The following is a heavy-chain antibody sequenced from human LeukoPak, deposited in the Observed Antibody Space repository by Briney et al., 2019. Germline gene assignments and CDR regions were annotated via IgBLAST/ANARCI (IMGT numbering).Heavy chain of an antibody. CDR3: ARQYYYDCGAFFDY. CDR1: GGSFSGYY. J-gene: IGHJ4*02. D-gene: IGHD3-22*01. Sequence: SETLSLTCTVYGGSFSGYYWSWIRQPPGKGLEWIGEINHSGSTNCNPSLKSRVTISVDTSKNQFSLKLSSVTAADTAVYYCARQYYYDCGAFFDYWGQGTLVTVSS. CDR2: INHSGST. V-gene: IGHV4-34*01.